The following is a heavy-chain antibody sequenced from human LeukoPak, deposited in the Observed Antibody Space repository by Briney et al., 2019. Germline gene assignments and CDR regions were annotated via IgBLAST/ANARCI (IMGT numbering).Heavy chain of an antibody. V-gene: IGHV4-39*01. J-gene: IGHJ4*02. CDR1: GGSISSSSYY. CDR2: IYYSGST. CDR3: ARHESSLLHTSYYFDY. D-gene: IGHD6-6*01. Sequence: SGTLSLTCSVSGGSISSSSYYWGWIGQPPGKGLEWIGRIYYSGSTYDNPSLKSRVTISVHTSKNQFSLKLSAVTAADTAVYYGARHESSLLHTSYYFDYWGQGTLVTVSS.